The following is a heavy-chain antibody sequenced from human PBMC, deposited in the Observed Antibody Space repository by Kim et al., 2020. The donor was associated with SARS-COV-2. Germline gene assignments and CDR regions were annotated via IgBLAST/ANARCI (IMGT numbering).Heavy chain of an antibody. J-gene: IGHJ6*02. Sequence: YVDSVKGRFTISRDNAKNSLYLQMNSLRAEDTAVYYCARVVPAAYYGMDVWGQGTTVTVSS. V-gene: IGHV3-7*03. CDR3: ARVVPAAYYGMDV. D-gene: IGHD2-2*01.